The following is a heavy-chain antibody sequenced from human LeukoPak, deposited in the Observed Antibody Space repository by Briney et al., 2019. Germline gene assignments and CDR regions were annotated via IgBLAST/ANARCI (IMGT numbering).Heavy chain of an antibody. V-gene: IGHV1-2*02. CDR2: INPNSGGT. Sequence: ASVKVSCKASGYTFTGYYMHWVRQAPGQGLEWMGWINPNSGGTNYAQKLQGRVTMTTDTSTSTAYMELRSLRSDDTAVYYCARTLDYYDTGRDYWGQGTLVTVSS. J-gene: IGHJ4*02. D-gene: IGHD3-22*01. CDR3: ARTLDYYDTGRDY. CDR1: GYTFTGYY.